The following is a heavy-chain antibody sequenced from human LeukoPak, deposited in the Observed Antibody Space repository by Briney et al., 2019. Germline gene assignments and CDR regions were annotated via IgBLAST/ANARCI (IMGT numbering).Heavy chain of an antibody. CDR1: GYTFTSYD. Sequence: ASVKVSCKASGYTFTSYDISWVRQAPGQGLECMGWLSPFNGNTNYAQKLQGRVTMTTDTITTTAYMELRSLRSDDTAVYYCARDHCSANSCYEDYYNGVDVWGQGTTVTVSS. CDR2: LSPFNGNT. CDR3: ARDHCSANSCYEDYYNGVDV. D-gene: IGHD2-2*01. J-gene: IGHJ6*02. V-gene: IGHV1-18*01.